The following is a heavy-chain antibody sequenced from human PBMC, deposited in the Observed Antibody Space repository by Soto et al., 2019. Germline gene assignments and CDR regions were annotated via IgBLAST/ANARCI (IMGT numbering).Heavy chain of an antibody. V-gene: IGHV1-2*04. D-gene: IGHD3-3*01. Sequence: ASVKVSCTASGYTFTGYYMHWVRQAPGQGLEWMGWINPNSGGTNYAQKFQGWVTMTRDTSISTAYMELSRLRSDDTAVYYCGRANDFWSGYSGNYYYYGMDVWGQGTTVTVSS. CDR1: GYTFTGYY. J-gene: IGHJ6*02. CDR2: INPNSGGT. CDR3: GRANDFWSGYSGNYYYYGMDV.